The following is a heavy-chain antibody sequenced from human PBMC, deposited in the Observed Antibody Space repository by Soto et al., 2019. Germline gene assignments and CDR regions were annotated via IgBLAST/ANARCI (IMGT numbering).Heavy chain of an antibody. Sequence: QAQLVESGGGVVQPGGSLRLSCAASGFTFSRYGFHWVRQAPGRGLEWVAIMWDDGSKRDYVDSVKGRFTISRDISTNTLYLQMNSLRVEDTAVYYCARDMTIFGMDVWGKGTTVTVSS. J-gene: IGHJ6*04. D-gene: IGHD3-3*01. CDR2: MWDDGSKR. CDR3: ARDMTIFGMDV. V-gene: IGHV3-33*01. CDR1: GFTFSRYG.